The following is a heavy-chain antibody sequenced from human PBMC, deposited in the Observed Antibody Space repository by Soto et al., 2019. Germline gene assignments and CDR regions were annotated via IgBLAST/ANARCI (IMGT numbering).Heavy chain of an antibody. J-gene: IGHJ4*02. CDR2: ISSSSSTI. CDR1: GFTFSSYS. Sequence: EVQLVESGGGLVQPGGSLRLSCAASGFTFSSYSMNWVRQAPGKGLEWVSYISSSSSTIYYADSVKGRFTISRDNAKNSLYLQMNSLRAEDTAVYYCARVVRDILTGYSYHTGAVDYWGQGTLVTVSS. V-gene: IGHV3-48*01. CDR3: ARVVRDILTGYSYHTGAVDY. D-gene: IGHD3-9*01.